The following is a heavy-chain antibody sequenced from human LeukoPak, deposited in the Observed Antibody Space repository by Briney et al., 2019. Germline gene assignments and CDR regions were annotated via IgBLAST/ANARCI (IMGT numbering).Heavy chain of an antibody. CDR1: GFTVSSNY. V-gene: IGHV3-66*01. CDR3: ASYYDSVGMDV. D-gene: IGHD3-22*01. Sequence: GGSPRLSCAASGFTVSSNYMSWVRQAPGKGLEWVSVIYSGGSTYYADSVKGRFTISRDNSKNTLYLQMNSLRAEDTAVYYCASYYDSVGMDVWGQGTTVTVSS. J-gene: IGHJ6*02. CDR2: IYSGGST.